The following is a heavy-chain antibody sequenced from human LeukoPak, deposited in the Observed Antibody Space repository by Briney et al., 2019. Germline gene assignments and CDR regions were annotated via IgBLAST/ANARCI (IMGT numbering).Heavy chain of an antibody. CDR1: GYTFTSYY. J-gene: IGHJ6*03. D-gene: IGHD5-12*01. Sequence: ASVKVSCKASGYTFTSYYMHWVRQAPGQGLEWMGIINPSGGSTSYAQKFQGRVTMTRDMSTSTVYTELSSLRSEDTAVYYCARDQVARSGYDSTYYYYYYMDVWGKGTTVTVSS. CDR2: INPSGGST. CDR3: ARDQVARSGYDSTYYYYYYMDV. V-gene: IGHV1-46*01.